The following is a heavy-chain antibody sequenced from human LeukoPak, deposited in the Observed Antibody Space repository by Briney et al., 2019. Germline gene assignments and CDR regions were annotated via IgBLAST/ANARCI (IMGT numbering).Heavy chain of an antibody. CDR1: GFTFSSYA. J-gene: IGHJ3*02. V-gene: IGHV3-23*01. D-gene: IGHD4-17*01. CDR2: ITGSGGGT. CDR3: AKDPNGDYIGTFDI. Sequence: GGSLRLSCAASGFTFSSYAMSWVRQAPGKGLEWVSAITGSGGGTQYADSVQGRFTISRDNSKNTLHLQMNSLRAEDTAVYYCAKDPNGDYIGTFDIWGQGTMVTVSS.